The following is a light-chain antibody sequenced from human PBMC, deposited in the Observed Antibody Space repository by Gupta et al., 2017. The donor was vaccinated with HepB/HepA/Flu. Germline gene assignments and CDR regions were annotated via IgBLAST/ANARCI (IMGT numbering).Light chain of an antibody. CDR3: NSRDSSGNHVM. CDR1: SLRSYY. J-gene: IGLJ3*02. Sequence: SSELTQDPAVSVALGQTVRITCQGDSLRSYYASWYQQKPGQAPLLVIYRKNNRPSGIPDRFSGSRSGNTASLTITGAQAEDEADYYCNSRDSSGNHVMFGGGTKLTVL. V-gene: IGLV3-19*01. CDR2: RKN.